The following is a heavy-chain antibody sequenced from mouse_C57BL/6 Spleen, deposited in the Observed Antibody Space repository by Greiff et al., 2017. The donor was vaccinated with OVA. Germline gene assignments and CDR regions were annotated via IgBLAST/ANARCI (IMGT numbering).Heavy chain of an antibody. Sequence: QVQLQQSGAELVRPGASVKLSCKASGYTFTDYYINWVKQRPGQGLEWIARIYPGSGNTYYNEKFKGKATLTAEKSSSTAYMQLSSLTSEDSAVYFCAKYGNYVDYWGQGTTLTGSS. J-gene: IGHJ2*01. CDR1: GYTFTDYY. CDR2: IYPGSGNT. CDR3: AKYGNYVDY. D-gene: IGHD2-1*01. V-gene: IGHV1-76*01.